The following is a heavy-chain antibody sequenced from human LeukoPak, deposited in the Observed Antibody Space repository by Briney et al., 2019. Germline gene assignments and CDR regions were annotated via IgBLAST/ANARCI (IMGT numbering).Heavy chain of an antibody. D-gene: IGHD1-1*01. V-gene: IGHV3-30*03. CDR2: ISFDGKNK. CDR1: GFTFSSQP. Sequence: GGSLRLSCAASGFTFSSQPMHWVRQTPGKGLERVALISFDGKNKFYGDSVIGRFTISRDNTKNTLFLQMNSLRAEDMGVYYCVRPMTTTRNFEHWGQGTLVTVSS. J-gene: IGHJ4*01. CDR3: VRPMTTTRNFEH.